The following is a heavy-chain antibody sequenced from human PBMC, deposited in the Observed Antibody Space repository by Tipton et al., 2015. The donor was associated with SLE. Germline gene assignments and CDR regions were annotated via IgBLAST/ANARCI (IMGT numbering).Heavy chain of an antibody. Sequence: GSLRLSCVVSGFTFSSYWMSWVRQAPGKGLEWVANIKEDGSEKYYVDSVKGRFTISRDNAKNSLYLQMNSLRAEDTAEYYCARDHRRYDYVWGSYRYNYIDVWGKGTTVTVSS. CDR2: IKEDGSEK. CDR3: ARDHRRYDYVWGSYRYNYIDV. CDR1: GFTFSSYW. V-gene: IGHV3-7*03. D-gene: IGHD3-16*02. J-gene: IGHJ6*03.